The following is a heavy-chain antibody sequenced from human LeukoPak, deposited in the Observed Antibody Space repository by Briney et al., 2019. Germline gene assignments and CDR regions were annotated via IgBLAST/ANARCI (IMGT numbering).Heavy chain of an antibody. J-gene: IGHJ5*02. V-gene: IGHV1-46*01. CDR1: GYTFTNYY. CDR2: INPSGGST. CDR3: ARDGDENSSSWSWFDP. D-gene: IGHD6-13*01. Sequence: PGASVKVSCKASGYTFTNYYMHWVRQAPGQGLEWMGIINPSGGSTTYAQKFQGRVTMTGDTSTSTVYMKLSSLRSEDTAVYFCARDGDENSSSWSWFDPWGQGTLVTVSS.